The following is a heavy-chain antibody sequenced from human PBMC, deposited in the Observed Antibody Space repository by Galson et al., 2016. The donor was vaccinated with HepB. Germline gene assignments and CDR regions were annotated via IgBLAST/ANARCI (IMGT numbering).Heavy chain of an antibody. CDR2: ISYEGDVD. J-gene: IGHJ3*01. Sequence: SLRLSCAASGFTCSSYSLHWVRQRPATGLQWVAFISYEGDVDSYADSVKGRFTISTDTSKNTLFLQMNSLRVDDTGVYYCAKTLPPSKTLDVFDFWGRGTLVTVSS. CDR1: GFTCSSYS. V-gene: IGHV3-30*18. CDR3: AKTLPPSKTLDVFDF. D-gene: IGHD2/OR15-2a*01.